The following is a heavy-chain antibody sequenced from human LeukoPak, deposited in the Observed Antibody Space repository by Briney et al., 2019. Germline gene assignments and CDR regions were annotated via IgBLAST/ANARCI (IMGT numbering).Heavy chain of an antibody. V-gene: IGHV4-59*01. CDR2: IYYSGST. J-gene: IGHJ5*02. CDR1: GGSISSYY. Sequence: KPSETLSLTCTVSGGSISSYYWSWIRQPPGKGLEWIGYIYYSGSTNYNPSLKSRVTISVDTSKNQFSLKLSSVTAEDTAVYYCARDQIDSSGYYYSNWFDPWGQGTLVTVSS. D-gene: IGHD3-22*01. CDR3: ARDQIDSSGYYYSNWFDP.